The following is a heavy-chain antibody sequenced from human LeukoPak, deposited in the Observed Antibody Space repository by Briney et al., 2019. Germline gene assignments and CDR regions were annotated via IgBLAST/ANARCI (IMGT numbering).Heavy chain of an antibody. J-gene: IGHJ4*02. V-gene: IGHV3-30*18. CDR3: AKGYYTMVRGVIIGIDY. CDR1: GFTFSSYG. D-gene: IGHD3-10*01. CDR2: ISYDGSNK. Sequence: GRSLRLSCAASGFTFSSYGMHWVRQAPGKGLEWVAVISYDGSNKYYADSVKGRFTIYRDNSKNTLYLQMNSLRAEDTAVYYCAKGYYTMVRGVIIGIDYWGQGTLVTVSS.